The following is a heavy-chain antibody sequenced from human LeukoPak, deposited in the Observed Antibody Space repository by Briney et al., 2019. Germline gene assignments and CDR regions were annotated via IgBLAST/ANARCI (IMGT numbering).Heavy chain of an antibody. D-gene: IGHD2-15*01. CDR2: IYYSGST. Sequence: SETLSLTCTVSGGSISSGGYYWSWIRQHPGKGLEWIGHIYYSGSTYYNPSLKSRVTISVDTSKNQFSLKLSSVTAADTAVYYCARQVVLAYYFDYWGQGTLVTVSS. V-gene: IGHV4-31*03. CDR1: GGSISSGGYY. CDR3: ARQVVLAYYFDY. J-gene: IGHJ4*02.